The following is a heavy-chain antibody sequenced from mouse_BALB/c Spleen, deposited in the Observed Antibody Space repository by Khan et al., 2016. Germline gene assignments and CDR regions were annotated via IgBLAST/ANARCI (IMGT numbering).Heavy chain of an antibody. D-gene: IGHD1-1*01. CDR1: GYSITSDYA. V-gene: IGHV3-2*02. CDR3: ARRGDGSSRYAMDY. Sequence: EVQLQESGPGLVKPSQSLSLTCTVTGYSITSDYAWNWIRQFPGNKLEWMGYISYSGSTSYNPSLKSRISITRDTSKNPFFLQLNSVTTEDTATYYCARRGDGSSRYAMDYWGQGTSVTVSS. CDR2: ISYSGST. J-gene: IGHJ4*01.